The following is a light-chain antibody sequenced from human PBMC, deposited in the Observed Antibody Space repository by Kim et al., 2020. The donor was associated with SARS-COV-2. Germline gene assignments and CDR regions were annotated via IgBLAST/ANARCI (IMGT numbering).Light chain of an antibody. Sequence: APGKTARITCGGNNIGSKSVHWYQQKPGQAPVLVIYYDSDRPSGIPERFSGSNSGNTATLTISRVAAGDEADYYCQVWDSSSDRVFGGGTQLTVL. CDR3: QVWDSSSDRV. V-gene: IGLV3-21*04. CDR2: YDS. J-gene: IGLJ3*02. CDR1: NIGSKS.